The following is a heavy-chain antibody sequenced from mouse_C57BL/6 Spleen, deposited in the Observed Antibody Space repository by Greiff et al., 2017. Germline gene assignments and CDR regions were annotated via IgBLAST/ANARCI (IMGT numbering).Heavy chain of an antibody. CDR1: GFTFSDYG. D-gene: IGHD6-1*01. CDR3: ARKCRNWYFDV. CDR2: ISSGSSTI. J-gene: IGHJ1*03. V-gene: IGHV5-17*01. Sequence: EVHLVESRGGLVKPGGSLKLSCAASGFTFSDYGMHWVRQAPEKGLEWVAYISSGSSTIYYADTVKGRFTISRDNAKNTLFLQMTSLRSEDTAMYYCARKCRNWYFDVWGTGTTVTVSS.